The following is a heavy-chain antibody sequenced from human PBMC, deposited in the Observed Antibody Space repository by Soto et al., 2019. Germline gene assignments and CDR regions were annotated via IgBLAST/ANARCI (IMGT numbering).Heavy chain of an antibody. Sequence: QVQVVESGGGVVQPGRSLRLSCATSGFAFSNFGMHWVRQVPGKGLEWVAVIWHNGKNKDYADYAKGRFTISRDKSKNILYLEMNSLRVEYTAIYYCARDPGQDEAMDYWGKGTVVTVSS. CDR2: IWHNGKNK. V-gene: IGHV3-33*04. CDR3: ARDPGQDEAMDY. CDR1: GFAFSNFG. J-gene: IGHJ4*02.